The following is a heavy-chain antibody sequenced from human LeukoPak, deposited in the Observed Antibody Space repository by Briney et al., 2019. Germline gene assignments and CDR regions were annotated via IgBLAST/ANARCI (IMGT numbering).Heavy chain of an antibody. CDR3: AKDLAMYSSSWYGDYYYGMDV. J-gene: IGHJ6*02. Sequence: GGSLRLSCAASGFTFSSYGMHWVRQAPGKGLEWVAVISYDGSNKYYADSVKGRFTISRDNSKNTLYLQMNSLRAEDTAVYHCAKDLAMYSSSWYGDYYYGMDVWGQGTTVTVSS. V-gene: IGHV3-30*18. CDR2: ISYDGSNK. CDR1: GFTFSSYG. D-gene: IGHD6-13*01.